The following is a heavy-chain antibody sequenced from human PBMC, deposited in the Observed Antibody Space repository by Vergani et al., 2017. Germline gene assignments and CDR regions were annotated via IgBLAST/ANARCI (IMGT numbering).Heavy chain of an antibody. CDR3: AKDRYSGSYSYFDY. V-gene: IGHV3-15*05. CDR1: GFTFSNAW. D-gene: IGHD1-26*01. Sequence: EVQLVESGGGLVKPGGSLRLSCAASGFTFSNAWMSWVRQAPGKGLEWVGRIKSKTDGGTTDYAAPVKGRFTISRDDSKNTLYLQMNSLRAEDTALYYCAKDRYSGSYSYFDYWGQGTLVTVSS. CDR2: IKSKTDGGTT. J-gene: IGHJ4*02.